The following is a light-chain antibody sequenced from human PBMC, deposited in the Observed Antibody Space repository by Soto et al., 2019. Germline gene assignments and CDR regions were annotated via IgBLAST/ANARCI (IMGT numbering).Light chain of an antibody. CDR3: SSYTFSSTLVV. CDR2: EVN. Sequence: QSVLTQPASVSGSPGQSITISCTGTISDVGGYNFVSWYQQHPGKAPRLMIFEVNNRPSGVSDRFSGSKSGNTASLTISGLQAEDEADYYCSSYTFSSTLVVFGGGTKLTVL. J-gene: IGLJ3*02. V-gene: IGLV2-14*01. CDR1: ISDVGGYNF.